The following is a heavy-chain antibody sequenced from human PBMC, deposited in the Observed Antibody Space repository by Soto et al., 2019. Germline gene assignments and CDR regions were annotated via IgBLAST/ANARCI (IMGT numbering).Heavy chain of an antibody. J-gene: IGHJ4*02. CDR1: ALTVSNNY. V-gene: IGHV3-53*01. CDR3: ARVSLIDNYGGDYFDY. D-gene: IGHD5-18*01. CDR2: IYPGGTT. Sequence: GGSLRLSCAASALTVSNNYMSWVRQAPGKGLEWVSVIYPGGTTHYADSAKGRFTISRDNSKNTLYLQLNSLRAEDTAIYYCARVSLIDNYGGDYFDYWGQGTLVTVSS.